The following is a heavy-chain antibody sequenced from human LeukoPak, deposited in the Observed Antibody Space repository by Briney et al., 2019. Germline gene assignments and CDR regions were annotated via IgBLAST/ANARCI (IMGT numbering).Heavy chain of an antibody. J-gene: IGHJ6*03. D-gene: IGHD5-24*01. CDR1: GFTFDDYG. V-gene: IGHV3-20*04. CDR3: ARDREGYQRGHYYYYYYMDV. Sequence: TGGSPRLSCAASGFTFDDYGMSWVRQAPGKGLEWVSGINWNGGRTGYADSVKGRFTISRDNAKNSLYLQMNSLRAEDTALYYCARDREGYQRGHYYYYYYMDVWGKGTTVTVSS. CDR2: INWNGGRT.